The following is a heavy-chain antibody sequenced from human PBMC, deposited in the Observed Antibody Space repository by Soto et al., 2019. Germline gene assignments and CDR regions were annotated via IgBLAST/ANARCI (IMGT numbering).Heavy chain of an antibody. Sequence: ASVKVSCQASGYTFTSYYMHWVRQAPGQGLEWMGIINPSGGSTSYAQKFQGRVTMTRDTSTSTVYMELSSLRSEDTAVYYCAVDDYDFWSGYAEYFQHWGQGTLVTVSS. V-gene: IGHV1-46*01. CDR2: INPSGGST. CDR1: GYTFTSYY. D-gene: IGHD3-3*01. CDR3: AVDDYDFWSGYAEYFQH. J-gene: IGHJ1*01.